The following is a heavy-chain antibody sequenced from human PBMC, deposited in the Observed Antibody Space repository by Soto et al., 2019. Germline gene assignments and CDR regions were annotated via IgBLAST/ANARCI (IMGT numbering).Heavy chain of an antibody. CDR2: IGGGSRDT. CDR3: ASGYCGSTSCLRMDV. CDR1: GFTFSSYT. J-gene: IGHJ6*02. V-gene: IGHV3-23*01. D-gene: IGHD2-2*03. Sequence: EVQLLESGGGLVQPGGSLRLSCAASGFTFSSYTMNWVRQAPGKGLEWVSGIGGGSRDTYYADSVKGRFTISRDNSKNTLYLQMNSLRAEDTAIYYCASGYCGSTSCLRMDVWGQGTTVAVSS.